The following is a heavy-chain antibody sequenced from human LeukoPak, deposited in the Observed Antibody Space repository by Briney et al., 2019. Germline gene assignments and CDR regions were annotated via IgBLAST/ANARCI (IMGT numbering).Heavy chain of an antibody. CDR1: GGSISSYY. Sequence: SETLSLTCTVSGGSISSYYWSWIRQPPGKGLEWIGYIYYSGSTNYNPSLKSRVTISVDTSKNQFSLKLSSVTAADTAVYYCARRVGYYYGMDVWGQGTTVTVSS. J-gene: IGHJ6*02. CDR3: ARRVGYYYGMDV. D-gene: IGHD2-15*01. V-gene: IGHV4-59*08. CDR2: IYYSGST.